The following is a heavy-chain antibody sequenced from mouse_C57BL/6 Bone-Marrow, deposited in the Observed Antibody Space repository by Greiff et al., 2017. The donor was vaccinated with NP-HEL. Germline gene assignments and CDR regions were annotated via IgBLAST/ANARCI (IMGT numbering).Heavy chain of an antibody. Sequence: QVQLKQSGAELARPGASVKLSCKASGYTFTSYGISWVKQRTGQGLEWIGEIYPRSGNTYYNEKFKGKATLTADKSSSTAYMELRSLTSEDSAVYFCARQYSKAYWGQGTLVTVSA. CDR1: GYTFTSYG. V-gene: IGHV1-81*01. CDR3: ARQYSKAY. CDR2: IYPRSGNT. J-gene: IGHJ3*01. D-gene: IGHD2-5*01.